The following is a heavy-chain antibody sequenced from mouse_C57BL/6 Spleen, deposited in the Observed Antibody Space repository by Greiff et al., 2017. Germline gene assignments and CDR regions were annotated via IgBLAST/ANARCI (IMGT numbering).Heavy chain of an antibody. CDR3: ARFVGNGYAMDY. J-gene: IGHJ4*01. CDR2: IDPSDSYT. Sequence: QVQLQQPGAELVRPGTSVKLSCKASGYTFTSYWMRWVKQRPGQGLEWIGVIDPSDSYTNYNQKFKGKATLTVDTSSSTAYMQLSSLTSEDSAVYYCARFVGNGYAMDYWGQGTSVTVSS. CDR1: GYTFTSYW. V-gene: IGHV1-59*01. D-gene: IGHD2-1*01.